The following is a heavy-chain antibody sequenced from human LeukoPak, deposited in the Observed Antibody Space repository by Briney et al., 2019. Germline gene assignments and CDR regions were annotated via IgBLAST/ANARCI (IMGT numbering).Heavy chain of an antibody. J-gene: IGHJ4*02. CDR2: IYYSGST. Sequence: SETLSLTCTVSGGSISNSSYYWGWIRQPPGKGLEWIGSIYYSGSTYYNPSLKSRVTISVDTSKNQFPLKLSSVTAADTAVYYCARLGISSPTSDYWGQGTLVTVSS. CDR3: ARLGISSPTSDY. V-gene: IGHV4-39*01. D-gene: IGHD6-13*01. CDR1: GGSISNSSYY.